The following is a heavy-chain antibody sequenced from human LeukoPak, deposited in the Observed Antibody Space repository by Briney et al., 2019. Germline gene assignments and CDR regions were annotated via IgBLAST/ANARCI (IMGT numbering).Heavy chain of an antibody. V-gene: IGHV3-7*01. D-gene: IGHD3-10*01. Sequence: GGSLRLSCAASGFNFNNYWMTWVRQAPGKGLEWVANIKQDGNEKYYVDSVKGRFTISRDNSKNSLYLRMNSLRADDTAVFFCARIAAMLRGAYSFYYMEVWGKGTTVTVSS. J-gene: IGHJ6*03. CDR2: IKQDGNEK. CDR3: ARIAAMLRGAYSFYYMEV. CDR1: GFNFNNYW.